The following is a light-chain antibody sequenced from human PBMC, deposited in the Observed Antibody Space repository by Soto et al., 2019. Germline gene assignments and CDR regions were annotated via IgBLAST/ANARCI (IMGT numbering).Light chain of an antibody. J-gene: IGLJ1*01. Sequence: QSALTQPASVSGSPGQSITISCTGTSNDVGGYNYVSWYQQHPGKAPKLMIYDVINRPSGISNRFSVSKSGNTASLTISGLHAEDEADYYCSSYSSLTTKNVFGTGTKLTVL. CDR1: SNDVGGYNY. CDR2: DVI. CDR3: SSYSSLTTKNV. V-gene: IGLV2-14*01.